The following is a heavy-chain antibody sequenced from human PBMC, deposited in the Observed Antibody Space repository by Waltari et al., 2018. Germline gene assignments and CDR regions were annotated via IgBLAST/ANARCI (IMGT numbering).Heavy chain of an antibody. J-gene: IGHJ4*02. CDR1: GYSISSGYY. V-gene: IGHV4-38-2*01. D-gene: IGHD3-3*01. CDR2: IYHSGST. CDR3: ARARSYDFWSGYQIFDY. Sequence: QVQLQESGPGLVKPSETLSLTCAVSGYSISSGYYWGWLRQPPGKGLEWIGSIYHSGSTYYNPSLKSRVTISVDTSKNQFSLKLSSVTAADTAVYYCARARSYDFWSGYQIFDYWGQGTLVTVSS.